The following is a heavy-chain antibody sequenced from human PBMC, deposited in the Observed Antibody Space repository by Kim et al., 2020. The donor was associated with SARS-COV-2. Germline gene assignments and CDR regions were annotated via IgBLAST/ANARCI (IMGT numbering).Heavy chain of an antibody. CDR1: GFTFSSYG. Sequence: GGSLRLSCAASGFTFSSYGMHWVRQAPGKGLEWVAVIWYDGSNKYYADSVKGRFTISRDNSKNTLYLQMNSLRAEDTAVYYCARDDNPQWELPYAFDIWGQGTMGTVSS. V-gene: IGHV3-33*01. D-gene: IGHD1-26*01. CDR3: ARDDNPQWELPYAFDI. CDR2: IWYDGSNK. J-gene: IGHJ3*02.